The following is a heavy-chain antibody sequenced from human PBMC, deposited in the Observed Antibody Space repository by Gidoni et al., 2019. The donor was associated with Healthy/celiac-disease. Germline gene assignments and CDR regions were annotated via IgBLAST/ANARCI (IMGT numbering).Heavy chain of an antibody. CDR2: ISGSGGST. CDR3: AKGAEPVVVVAATTYYFDY. V-gene: IGHV3-23*01. CDR1: GFTFSSYA. D-gene: IGHD2-15*01. Sequence: EVQLLESGGGLVQPGGSLRLSCAASGFTFSSYAMSWVRQAPGKGLEWVSAISGSGGSTYYADSVKGRFTISRDNSKNTLYLQMNSLRAEDTAVYYCAKGAEPVVVVAATTYYFDYWGQGTLVTVSS. J-gene: IGHJ4*02.